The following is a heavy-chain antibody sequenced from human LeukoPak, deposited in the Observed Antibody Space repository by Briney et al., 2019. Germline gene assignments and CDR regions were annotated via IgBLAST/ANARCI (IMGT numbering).Heavy chain of an antibody. V-gene: IGHV1-8*01. D-gene: IGHD2-2*01. Sequence: GASVKVSCKASGYTFTSYDINWVRQATGQGLEWMGWMNPNSGNTGYAQKFQGRVTMTRNTSISTAYMELSSLRSEDTAVYYCARDYCSSTSCAFDYWGQGTLVTVSS. J-gene: IGHJ4*02. CDR3: ARDYCSSTSCAFDY. CDR1: GYTFTSYD. CDR2: MNPNSGNT.